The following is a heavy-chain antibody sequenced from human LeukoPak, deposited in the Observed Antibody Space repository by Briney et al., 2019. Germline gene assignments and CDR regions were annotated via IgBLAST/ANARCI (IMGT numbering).Heavy chain of an antibody. V-gene: IGHV4-4*02. CDR1: GGSISSSNW. Sequence: PSETLSLTCAVSGGSISSSNWWSWVRQPPGKGLEWIGVIYHSGSTNYNPSLKSRVTISVDKSKNQFSLKLSSVTAADTAVYYCAGLSLGYDILTGSYYYYMDVWGKGTTVTVSS. D-gene: IGHD3-9*01. CDR3: AGLSLGYDILTGSYYYYMDV. J-gene: IGHJ6*03. CDR2: IYHSGST.